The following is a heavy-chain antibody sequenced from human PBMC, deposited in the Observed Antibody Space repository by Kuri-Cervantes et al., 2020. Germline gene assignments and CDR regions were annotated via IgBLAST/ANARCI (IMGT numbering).Heavy chain of an antibody. CDR1: GFTFDDYA. Sequence: SLKISCAASGFTFDDYAMHWVRQAPGKGLEWVSGISWNSGSIGYADSVKGRFTISRDNAKNSLYLQMNSLRAEDTAVYYCARGRLLWFGELLGDWGQGTLVTVSS. CDR3: ARGRLLWFGELLGD. V-gene: IGHV3-9*01. D-gene: IGHD3-10*01. CDR2: ISWNSGSI. J-gene: IGHJ4*02.